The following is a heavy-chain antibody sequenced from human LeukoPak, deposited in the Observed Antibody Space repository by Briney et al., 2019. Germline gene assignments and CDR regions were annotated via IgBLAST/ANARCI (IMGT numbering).Heavy chain of an antibody. Sequence: SETLSLICTVSGGSISSGSYYWSWIRQPAGKGLEWIGRIYTSGSTNYNPSLKSRVTISVDTSKNQFSLKLSSVTAADTAVYYCARSTMIEENWFDPWGQGTLVTVSS. CDR2: IYTSGST. V-gene: IGHV4-61*02. J-gene: IGHJ5*02. CDR1: GGSISSGSYY. D-gene: IGHD3-22*01. CDR3: ARSTMIEENWFDP.